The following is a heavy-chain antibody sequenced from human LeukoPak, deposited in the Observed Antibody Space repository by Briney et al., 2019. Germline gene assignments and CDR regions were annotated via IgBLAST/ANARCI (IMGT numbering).Heavy chain of an antibody. Sequence: SVKVSCKASGGTFSSYAISWVRQAPGQGLEWMGRIIPILGIANYAQKLQGRVTMTTDTSTSTAYMELRSLRSDDTAVYYCARDTSLYDYVWGSYRLQYYFDYWGQGTLVTVSS. J-gene: IGHJ4*02. V-gene: IGHV1-69*04. CDR2: IIPILGIA. CDR1: GGTFSSYA. D-gene: IGHD3-16*02. CDR3: ARDTSLYDYVWGSYRLQYYFDY.